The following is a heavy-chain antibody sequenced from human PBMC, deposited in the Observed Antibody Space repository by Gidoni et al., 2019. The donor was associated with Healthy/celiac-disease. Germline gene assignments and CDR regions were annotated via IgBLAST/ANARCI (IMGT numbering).Heavy chain of an antibody. V-gene: IGHV3-48*03. J-gene: IGHJ4*02. CDR2: ISSSGSTI. CDR1: GFTFSSYE. D-gene: IGHD6-19*01. CDR3: ARAGYSSGWLHAAFDY. Sequence: VQLVESGGGLVQPGGSLRLSCAASGFTFSSYEMNWVRQAPGQGLEWVSYISSSGSTIYYADSVKGRFTISRDNAKNSLYLQMNSLRAEDTAVYYCARAGYSSGWLHAAFDYWGQGTLVTVSS.